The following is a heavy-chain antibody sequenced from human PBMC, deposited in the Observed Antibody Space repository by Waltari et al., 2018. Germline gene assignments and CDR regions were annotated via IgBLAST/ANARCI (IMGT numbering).Heavy chain of an antibody. D-gene: IGHD3-22*01. CDR2: IYHSGYT. J-gene: IGHJ4*02. CDR1: GSSISSGYY. V-gene: IGHV4-38-2*02. Sequence: QLQLQESGPGLVKPSETLSLTCAVSGSSISSGYYWGWIRQAPGKGLEWIGTIYHSGYTYYNPSLKSRVTISVDTSKNQFSLKLTSVTTADTAVYYCARDPDADSSGYYSGHWGQGTLVTVSS. CDR3: ARDPDADSSGYYSGH.